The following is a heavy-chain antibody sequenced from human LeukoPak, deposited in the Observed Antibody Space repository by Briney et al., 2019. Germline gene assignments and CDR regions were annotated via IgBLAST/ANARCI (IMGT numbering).Heavy chain of an antibody. CDR3: ARQNGAGYYYYFDS. J-gene: IGHJ4*02. D-gene: IGHD3-22*01. Sequence: GGSLRLSCAASGFTFSSYSMNWVRQAPGKGLDWVSYISTSSVHYADSVKGRFTISRDNAKNSLYLQMNSLRGEDTAVYYCARQNGAGYYYYFDSWGQGTLVSVSS. CDR2: ISTSSV. V-gene: IGHV3-48*01. CDR1: GFTFSSYS.